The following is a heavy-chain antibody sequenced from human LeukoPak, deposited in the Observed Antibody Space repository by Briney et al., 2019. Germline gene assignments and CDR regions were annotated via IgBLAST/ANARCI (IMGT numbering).Heavy chain of an antibody. CDR3: ARSRRFDYFDS. CDR1: GGSISSTGYY. J-gene: IGHJ4*03. CDR2: IYYSGTT. D-gene: IGHD3-10*01. V-gene: IGHV4-39*01. Sequence: SETLSLTCTVSGGSISSTGYYWAWIRQPPGKGLEWIATIYYSGTTYYNPSLKSRVTISVDTSKNQFSLKLSSVTAADTAVYYCARSRRFDYFDSWGQGTMVTVSS.